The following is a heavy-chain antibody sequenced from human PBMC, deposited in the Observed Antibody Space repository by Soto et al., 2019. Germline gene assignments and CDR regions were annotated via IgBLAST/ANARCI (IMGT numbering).Heavy chain of an antibody. J-gene: IGHJ4*02. CDR1: GFTFSSYG. CDR3: AKEIWYSSSSRATQCFDY. D-gene: IGHD6-6*01. CDR2: ISYDGSNK. V-gene: IGHV3-30*18. Sequence: GGSLRLSCAASGFTFSSYGMHWVRQAPGKGLEWVAVISYDGSNKYYADSVKGRFTISRDNSKNTLYLQMNSLRAEDTAVYYCAKEIWYSSSSRATQCFDYWGQGTLVTVSS.